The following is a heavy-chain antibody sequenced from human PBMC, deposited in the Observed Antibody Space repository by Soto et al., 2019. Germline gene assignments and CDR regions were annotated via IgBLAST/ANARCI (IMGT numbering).Heavy chain of an antibody. D-gene: IGHD2-2*01. Sequence: QEQLVESGGTVVQPGGSLRLSCVASGFNFGVHGMHWVRQAPGKGLEWIAAIWYDGSDKDYAESVKGRFAISRDNSQNVLFLQMNTLRGEDTATYYCAGTRGGFHYYYGMDVWGQGTAVTVS. CDR2: IWYDGSDK. V-gene: IGHV3-33*03. CDR3: AGTRGGFHYYYGMDV. J-gene: IGHJ6*02. CDR1: GFNFGVHG.